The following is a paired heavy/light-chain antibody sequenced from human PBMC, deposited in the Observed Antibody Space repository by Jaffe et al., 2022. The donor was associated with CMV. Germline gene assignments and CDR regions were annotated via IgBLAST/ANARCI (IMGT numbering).Heavy chain of an antibody. V-gene: IGHV1-46*01. CDR3: AIINWNYFDY. CDR1: GYTFINYY. D-gene: IGHD1-1*01. Sequence: QVQLAQSGAEVKKPGASVKVSCKASGYTFINYYMYWVRQAPGQGLEWMGIINPSAGSTTYAQKFQGRVTMTRDTSTSTAYMELSSLRSEDTAVYYCAIINWNYFDYWGQGTQVTVSS. CDR2: INPSAGST. J-gene: IGHJ4*02.
Light chain of an antibody. J-gene: IGLJ3*02. CDR1: SSNIGSNT. CDR2: SNN. Sequence: QSVLTQPPSASGTPGQRVTISCSGSSSNIGSNTVNWYQQLPGTAPKLLIHSNNQRPSGVPDRFSGSKSGTSASLAISGLQSEDEADYYCAAWDDSLNGPKVFGGGTKLTVL. V-gene: IGLV1-44*01. CDR3: AAWDDSLNGPKV.